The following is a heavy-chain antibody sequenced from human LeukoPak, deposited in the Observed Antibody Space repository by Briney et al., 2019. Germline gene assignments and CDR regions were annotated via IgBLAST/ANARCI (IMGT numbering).Heavy chain of an antibody. CDR2: ISYDGSNK. J-gene: IGHJ4*02. CDR1: GFTFSDYS. CDR3: AKARIAAAGSSYFDY. Sequence: PGGSLRLSCAASGFTFSDYSMNWVRQAPGKGLEWVAVISYDGSNKYYADSVKGRFTISRDNSKNTLYLQMNSLRAEDTAVYYCAKARIAAAGSSYFDYWGQGTLVTVSS. D-gene: IGHD6-13*01. V-gene: IGHV3-30*18.